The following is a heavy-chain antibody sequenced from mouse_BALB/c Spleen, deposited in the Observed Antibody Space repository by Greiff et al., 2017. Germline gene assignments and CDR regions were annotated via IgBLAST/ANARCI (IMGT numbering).Heavy chain of an antibody. CDR1: GFNIKDTY. Sequence: EVKLVESGAELVKPGASVKLSCTASGFNIKDTYMHWVKQRPEQGLEWIGRIDPANGNTKYDPKFQGKATITADTSSNTAYLQLSSLTSEDTAVYYCASPYDYAMDYWGQGTSVTVSS. J-gene: IGHJ4*01. CDR3: ASPYDYAMDY. V-gene: IGHV14-3*02. D-gene: IGHD2-14*01. CDR2: IDPANGNT.